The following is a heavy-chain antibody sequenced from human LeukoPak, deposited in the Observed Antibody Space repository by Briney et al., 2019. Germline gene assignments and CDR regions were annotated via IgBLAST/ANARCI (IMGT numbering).Heavy chain of an antibody. V-gene: IGHV4-59*01. CDR3: ARVSVVYGMDV. J-gene: IGHJ6*02. Sequence: SETLSLTCSVSGGSISSDYWAWIRQPPGKGLEWIGYMYYTGSTNYNPSLKSRVTISLAASKNQFSLKLSSVTAADTAVYYCARVSVVYGMDVWGRGTTVTVSS. CDR1: GGSISSDY. CDR2: MYYTGST.